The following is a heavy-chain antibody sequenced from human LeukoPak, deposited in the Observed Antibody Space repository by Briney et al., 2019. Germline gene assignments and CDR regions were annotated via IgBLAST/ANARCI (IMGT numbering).Heavy chain of an antibody. D-gene: IGHD2-21*01. J-gene: IGHJ5*02. CDR1: GFTVSSNY. V-gene: IGHV3-66*01. CDR2: LYSGGGT. CDR3: ARVGERDKFALIEGWFDP. Sequence: PGGSLRLSCAASGFTVSSNYLTWVRQAPGKGLEWVSVLYSGGGTSYADSVKGRFTISRDNSKNTLYLQMDSLRAEDTAVYYCARVGERDKFALIEGWFDPWGQGTLVTVSS.